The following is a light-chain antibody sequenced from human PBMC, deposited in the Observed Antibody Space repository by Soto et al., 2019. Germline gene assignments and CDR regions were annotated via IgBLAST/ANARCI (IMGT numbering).Light chain of an antibody. V-gene: IGLV2-14*01. CDR1: SSDIGGSNY. CDR3: SSYTSSSTLYV. CDR2: EVS. Sequence: QSALTQPASVSGSPGQSITISCTGTSSDIGGSNYVSWYQQHPGKASKLMIYEVSNRPSGISNRFSGSKSGNTASLTISGIQAEDEADYYCSSYTSSSTLYVFGTGTKLTVL. J-gene: IGLJ1*01.